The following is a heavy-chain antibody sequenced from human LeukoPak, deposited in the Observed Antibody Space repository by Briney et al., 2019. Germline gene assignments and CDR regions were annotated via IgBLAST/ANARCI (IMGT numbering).Heavy chain of an antibody. Sequence: ASVKVSCKASGYTFTGYYMHWVRQAPGQGLEWMGWINPNSGGTNYAQKFQGRVTMTRDTSISTAYMELSRLRSDDTAVYYCAREDGFMYYYDSSGYLDYWGQGTLVTVSS. CDR2: INPNSGGT. V-gene: IGHV1-2*02. CDR1: GYTFTGYY. D-gene: IGHD3-22*01. J-gene: IGHJ4*02. CDR3: AREDGFMYYYDSSGYLDY.